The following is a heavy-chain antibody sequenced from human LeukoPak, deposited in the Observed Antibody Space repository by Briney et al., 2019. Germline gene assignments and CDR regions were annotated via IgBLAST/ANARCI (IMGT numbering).Heavy chain of an antibody. CDR1: DDSFSGSSYY. J-gene: IGHJ4*02. D-gene: IGHD2-15*01. Sequence: PSETLSLTCTVSDDSFSGSSYYWGWVRQPPGKGLEWIGNFFHSRSTYYNPSLKSRVTISVDTSKNQLSLKLRSLTAADTAVYFCARGVSGDSRFDYWGQGTLVTVSS. CDR2: FFHSRST. CDR3: ARGVSGDSRFDY. V-gene: IGHV4-39*01.